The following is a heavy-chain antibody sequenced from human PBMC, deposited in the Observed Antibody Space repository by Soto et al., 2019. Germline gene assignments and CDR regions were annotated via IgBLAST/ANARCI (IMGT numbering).Heavy chain of an antibody. CDR1: GGSISSSSYY. Sequence: SSETLSLTCTVSGGSISSSSYYLGWIRKPPGKGLEWIGSIYYSGSTYYNPSLKSRVTISVDTSKNQFSLKLSSVTAADTAVYYCARLSIAAAGTGKVWYFDLWGRGTLVTVSS. CDR3: ARLSIAAAGTGKVWYFDL. D-gene: IGHD6-13*01. CDR2: IYYSGST. J-gene: IGHJ2*01. V-gene: IGHV4-39*01.